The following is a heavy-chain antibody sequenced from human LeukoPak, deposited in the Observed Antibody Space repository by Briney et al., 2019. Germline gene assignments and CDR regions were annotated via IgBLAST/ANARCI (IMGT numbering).Heavy chain of an antibody. Sequence: GGSLRLSCAASGFTFSDYYMGWVRQAPGKGLEWASYICCSRSAIYSADSVKCRFTISRDNARNSLYLQMNSLRAEDTAVYYCARAINDAFDIWGQGTMVTISS. CDR1: GFTFSDYY. CDR2: ICCSRSAI. CDR3: ARAINDAFDI. V-gene: IGHV3-11*04. J-gene: IGHJ3*02. D-gene: IGHD2-2*01.